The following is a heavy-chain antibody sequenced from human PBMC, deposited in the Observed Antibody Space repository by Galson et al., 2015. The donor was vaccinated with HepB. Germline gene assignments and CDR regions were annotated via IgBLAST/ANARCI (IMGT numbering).Heavy chain of an antibody. V-gene: IGHV1-69*06. Sequence: SVKVSCKASGGTFSSYAISWVRQAPGQGLEWMGGIIPIFGTANYAQKFQGRVTITADKSTSTAYMELSSLRSEDTAVYYCAREIRGYDSSGYQVDAFDIWGQGTMVTVSS. CDR2: IIPIFGTA. J-gene: IGHJ3*02. D-gene: IGHD3-22*01. CDR3: AREIRGYDSSGYQVDAFDI. CDR1: GGTFSSYA.